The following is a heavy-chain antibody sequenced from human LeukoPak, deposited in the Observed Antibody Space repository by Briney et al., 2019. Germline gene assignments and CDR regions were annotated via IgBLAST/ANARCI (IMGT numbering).Heavy chain of an antibody. CDR3: ARGAPSSAAAVPYYYYGVDV. CDR2: ISAYNGNT. D-gene: IGHD6-13*01. Sequence: ASVKVSCKASGYTFTSYGISWVRQAPGQGLEWMGWISAYNGNTNYAQKLQGRVTMTTDTSTSTAYMELRSLRSDDTAVYYCARGAPSSAAAVPYYYYGVDVWGQGTTVTVSS. V-gene: IGHV1-18*01. CDR1: GYTFTSYG. J-gene: IGHJ6*02.